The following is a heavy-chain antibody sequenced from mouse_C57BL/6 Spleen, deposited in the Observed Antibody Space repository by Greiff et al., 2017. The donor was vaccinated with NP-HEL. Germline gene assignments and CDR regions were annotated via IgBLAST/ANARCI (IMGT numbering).Heavy chain of an antibody. D-gene: IGHD2-4*01. Sequence: EVKVVESGGGLVKPGGSLKLSCAASGFTFSDYGMHWVRQAPEKGLEWVAYISSGSSTIYYADTVKGRFTISRDNAKNTLFLQMTSLRSEDTAMYYCARIGGLRRGYWGQGTTLTVSS. J-gene: IGHJ2*01. CDR3: ARIGGLRRGY. CDR2: ISSGSSTI. CDR1: GFTFSDYG. V-gene: IGHV5-17*01.